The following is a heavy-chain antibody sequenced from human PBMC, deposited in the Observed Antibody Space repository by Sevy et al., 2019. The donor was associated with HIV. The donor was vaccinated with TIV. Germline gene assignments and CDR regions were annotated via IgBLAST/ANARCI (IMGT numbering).Heavy chain of an antibody. CDR1: GDSVSSNSAA. V-gene: IGHV6-1*01. CDR2: TYYRSKWYN. D-gene: IGHD4-4*01. J-gene: IGHJ5*01. CDR3: ARDETNVTRKGFDS. Sequence: SQTLSLTCAISGDSVSSNSAAWNWIRQSPSRGLEWLGGTYYRSKWYNDYEISLKSRISINPDTSKNQFSLQLTSVTPEDTALYYCARDETNVTRKGFDSWGQGTLVTVSS.